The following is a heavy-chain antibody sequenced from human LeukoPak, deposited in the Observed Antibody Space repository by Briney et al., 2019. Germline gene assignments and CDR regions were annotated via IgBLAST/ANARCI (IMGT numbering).Heavy chain of an antibody. Sequence: SETLSLTCSVSGYSFTSGHYWGWIRQPPGKGLEWIANIYHTGSAHYNPSLKSRVTISVDTSKNQFSLKLSSVTAADTAVYYCARYCTSTTCILRGFDDWGQGTLVTVSS. D-gene: IGHD2-2*01. V-gene: IGHV4-38-2*01. J-gene: IGHJ4*02. CDR2: IYHTGSA. CDR3: ARYCTSTTCILRGFDD. CDR1: GYSFTSGHY.